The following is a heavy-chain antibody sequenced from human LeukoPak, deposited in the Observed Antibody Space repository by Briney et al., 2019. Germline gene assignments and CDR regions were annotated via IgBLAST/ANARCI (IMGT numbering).Heavy chain of an antibody. V-gene: IGHV4-61*05. D-gene: IGHD2-15*01. J-gene: IGHJ5*02. CDR2: IYYSGST. CDR1: GGSISSSSYY. Sequence: PSETLSLTCTVSGGSISSSSYYWGWIRQPPGKGLEWIGYIYYSGSTNYNPSLKSRVTISVDTSKNQFSLKLSSVTAADTAVYYCARDLIVVVVAANWFDPWGQGTLVTVSS. CDR3: ARDLIVVVVAANWFDP.